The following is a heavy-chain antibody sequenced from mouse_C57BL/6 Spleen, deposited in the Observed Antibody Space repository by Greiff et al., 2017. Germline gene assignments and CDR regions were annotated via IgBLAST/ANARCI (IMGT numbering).Heavy chain of an antibody. CDR3: ARASYSNYHAMDY. D-gene: IGHD2-5*01. Sequence: VQLKESGGGLVKPGGSLKLSCAASGFTFSSYAMSWVRQTPEKRLEWVATISDGGSYTYYPDNVKGRFTISRDNAKNNLYLQMSHLKSEDTAMYYCARASYSNYHAMDYWGQGTSVTVSS. V-gene: IGHV5-4*01. CDR1: GFTFSSYA. J-gene: IGHJ4*01. CDR2: ISDGGSYT.